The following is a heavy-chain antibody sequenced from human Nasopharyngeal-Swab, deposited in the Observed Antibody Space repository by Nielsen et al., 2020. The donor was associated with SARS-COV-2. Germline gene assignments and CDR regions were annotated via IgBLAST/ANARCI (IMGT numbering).Heavy chain of an antibody. J-gene: IGHJ5*02. Sequence: LRLSCTVSGGSISSGSYYWSWIRQPAGKGLEWIGRIYTSGSTNYNPSLKSRVTISVDTSKNQFSLKLSSVTAADTAVYYCARHSSPRGIVVVPAARPYNWFDPWGQGTLVTVSS. CDR3: ARHSSPRGIVVVPAARPYNWFDP. CDR2: IYTSGST. D-gene: IGHD2-2*01. V-gene: IGHV4-61*02. CDR1: GGSISSGSYY.